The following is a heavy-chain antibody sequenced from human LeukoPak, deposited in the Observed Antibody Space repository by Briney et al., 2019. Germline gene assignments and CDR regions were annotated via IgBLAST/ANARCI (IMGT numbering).Heavy chain of an antibody. Sequence: PPETLSLTCTVSGGSISSGDYYWSWIRQPPGTGLEWIGYIYYSGSTYYNPTLKSRATISVDTSNNQFSLKLSSVTAADTAVYYCARDLPALVPVYWGQGTLVTVSS. CDR1: GGSISSGDYY. D-gene: IGHD5-18*01. V-gene: IGHV4-30-4*01. J-gene: IGHJ4*02. CDR3: ARDLPALVPVY. CDR2: IYYSGST.